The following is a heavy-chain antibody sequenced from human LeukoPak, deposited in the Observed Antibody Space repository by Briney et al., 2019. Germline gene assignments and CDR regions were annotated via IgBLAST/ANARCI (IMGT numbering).Heavy chain of an antibody. CDR1: GYTFTSKY. J-gene: IGHJ5*02. D-gene: IGHD6-6*01. CDR3: ARGEQLVQGLGWFDP. V-gene: IGHV1-46*01. CDR2: IDPSGGRT. Sequence: ASVKVSCKASGYTFTSKYMLWVRQAPGQGLEWMGIIDPSGGRTSYAQKFQGRVTTTRDMSTSTVYMELSSLRSEDTAVYYCARGEQLVQGLGWFDPWGQGTLVTVSS.